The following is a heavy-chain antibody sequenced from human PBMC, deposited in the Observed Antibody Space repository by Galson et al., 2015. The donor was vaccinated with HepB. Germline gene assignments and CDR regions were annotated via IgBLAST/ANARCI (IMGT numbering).Heavy chain of an antibody. CDR1: GYAFTIYD. CDR2: MNPISGNT. V-gene: IGHV1-8*01. D-gene: IGHD1-14*01. CDR3: ARTKTRSPFDS. J-gene: IGHJ4*01. Sequence: SVKVSCKASGYAFTIYDINWVRQATGQGLEWMGWMNPISGNTGHAQRFQGRITMTRNTSINTAYMELRSLGSEDTAVYYCARTKTRSPFDSWGQGTLVTVSS.